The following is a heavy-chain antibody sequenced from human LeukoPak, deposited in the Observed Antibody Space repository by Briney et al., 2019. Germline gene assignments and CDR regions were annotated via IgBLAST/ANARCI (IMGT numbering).Heavy chain of an antibody. J-gene: IGHJ4*02. CDR1: GFTFRSYW. D-gene: IGHD3-22*01. V-gene: IGHV3-7*01. Sequence: GGSLRLSCAASGFTFRSYWMSWVRQAPGKGLEWVANIKQDGSEKYYVDSVKGRFTISRDNAKNSLYLQMNSLRAEDTAVYYCARDMYYYDSSGYYGLGYWGQGTLVTVSS. CDR3: ARDMYYYDSSGYYGLGY. CDR2: IKQDGSEK.